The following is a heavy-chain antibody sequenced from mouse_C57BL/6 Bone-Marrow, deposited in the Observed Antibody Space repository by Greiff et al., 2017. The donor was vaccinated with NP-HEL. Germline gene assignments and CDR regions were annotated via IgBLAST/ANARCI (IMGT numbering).Heavy chain of an antibody. CDR2: IDPSDSET. V-gene: IGHV1-52*01. D-gene: IGHD1-1*01. CDR1: GYTFTSYW. J-gene: IGHJ2*01. CDR3: ARLSTTVVAFDY. Sequence: QVQLQQPGAELVRPGSSVKLSCKASGYTFTSYWLHWVKQRPIQGLEWIGNIDPSDSETHYNQKFKDKATLTVDKSSSTAYMQRSSLTSEDSAVYYCARLSTTVVAFDYWGQGTTLTVSS.